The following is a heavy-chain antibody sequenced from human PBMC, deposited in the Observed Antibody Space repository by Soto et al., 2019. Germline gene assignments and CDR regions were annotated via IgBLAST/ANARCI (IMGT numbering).Heavy chain of an antibody. CDR3: ARDMYSSDYFVKWFEP. D-gene: IGHD6-19*01. J-gene: IGHJ5*02. Sequence: QVRLVESGGGVVQPGRSLRLSCTASGFSFSSYAMYWFRQPPGKGLEWVAVISKDGMNKNYADSVKGRVTVSRDNAKYSLDLQLNSLRGEETAMYYCARDMYSSDYFVKWFEPWGQGTLVTVSS. V-gene: IGHV3-30*04. CDR2: ISKDGMNK. CDR1: GFSFSSYA.